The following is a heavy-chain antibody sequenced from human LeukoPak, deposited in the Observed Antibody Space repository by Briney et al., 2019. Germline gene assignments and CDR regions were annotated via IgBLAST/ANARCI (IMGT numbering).Heavy chain of an antibody. CDR1: GGSISSYY. D-gene: IGHD6-13*01. J-gene: IGHJ4*02. CDR3: ARQVEQQLEFDY. Sequence: SVTLSLTCTVSGGSISSYYRSWIRQPPGKGLEWIGYIYYSGSTNYNPSLKSRVTISVDTSKNQFSLKLSSVTAADTAVYYCARQVEQQLEFDYWGQGTLVTVSS. CDR2: IYYSGST. V-gene: IGHV4-59*08.